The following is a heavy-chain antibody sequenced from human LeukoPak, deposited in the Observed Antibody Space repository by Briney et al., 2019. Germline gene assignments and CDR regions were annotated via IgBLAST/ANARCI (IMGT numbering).Heavy chain of an antibody. V-gene: IGHV4-34*01. CDR2: INHSGST. D-gene: IGHD3-22*01. CDR1: GGSFSGYY. J-gene: IGHJ4*02. CDR3: AQTDDYYDSSGPRFDY. Sequence: PSETLSLTCAVYGGSFSGYYWSWIRQPPGKGLEWIGEINHSGSTNYYPSLKSRVTISVDTSKNQFSLKLSSVTAADTAVYYCAQTDDYYDSSGPRFDYWGQGTLVTVSS.